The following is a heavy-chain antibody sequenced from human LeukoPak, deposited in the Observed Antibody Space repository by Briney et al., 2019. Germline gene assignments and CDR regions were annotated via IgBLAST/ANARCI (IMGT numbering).Heavy chain of an antibody. CDR2: IKEDGSEK. V-gene: IGHV3-7*04. Sequence: GGSLRLSCAASGFTLSNHWMRWVRQAQGKGLKWVANIKEDGSEKYYADSVKGRFTISRDNAKNSLNLQMNSLRAEDTVGYYCAREGLWVGLDSGKTRQAYWESWGQGTMVTVSS. CDR3: AREGLWVGLDSGKTRQAYWES. D-gene: IGHD2-21*01. J-gene: IGHJ3*01. CDR1: GFTLSNHW.